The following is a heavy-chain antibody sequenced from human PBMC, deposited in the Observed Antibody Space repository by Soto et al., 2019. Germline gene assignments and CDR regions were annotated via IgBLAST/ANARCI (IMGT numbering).Heavy chain of an antibody. CDR3: AKDQGYSTSYYGYVDL. V-gene: IGHV3-9*01. D-gene: IGHD1-26*01. CDR1: GFTFEDYA. CDR2: ITWNSGSI. Sequence: EVQLVETGGGWVQPGRSLRLSCAASGFTFEDYAMHWVRQPPGKGLEWVSGITWNSGSIGYADSVKGRFTISRDNAKNSLYLQMNSLRPEDTALCYCAKDQGYSTSYYGYVDLWGRGTLVTVSS. J-gene: IGHJ2*01.